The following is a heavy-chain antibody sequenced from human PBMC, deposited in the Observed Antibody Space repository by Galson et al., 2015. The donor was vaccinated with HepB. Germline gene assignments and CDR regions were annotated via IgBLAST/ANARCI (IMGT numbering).Heavy chain of an antibody. V-gene: IGHV1-18*01. Sequence: SVKVSCKASGYTFTSYGISWVRQAPGQGLEWMGWISAYNGNTKYAQKLQGRVTMTTETSTSTVYMELRSLRSDDTAVYYCARGDDILTGYYRGFDYWGQGTLVTVSS. CDR2: ISAYNGNT. CDR1: GYTFTSYG. J-gene: IGHJ4*02. CDR3: ARGDDILTGYYRGFDY. D-gene: IGHD3-9*01.